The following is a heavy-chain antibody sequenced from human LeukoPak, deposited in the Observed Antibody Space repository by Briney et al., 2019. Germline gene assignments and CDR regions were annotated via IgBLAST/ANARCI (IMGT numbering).Heavy chain of an antibody. V-gene: IGHV3-21*01. D-gene: IGHD4-17*01. CDR3: ARDSEPTEYGDHRDAFDI. J-gene: IGHJ3*02. Sequence: GGSLRLSCAASGFSFSSYSMNWVRHAPGKGLEWVSSISSSSSYIYYADSVKGRFTISRDNAKNSLYLQMNSLRAEETAVYYCARDSEPTEYGDHRDAFDIWGEGTMVTVSS. CDR1: GFSFSSYS. CDR2: ISSSSSYI.